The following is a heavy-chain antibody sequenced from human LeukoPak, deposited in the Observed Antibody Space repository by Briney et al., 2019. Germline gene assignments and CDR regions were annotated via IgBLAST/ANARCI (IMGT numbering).Heavy chain of an antibody. D-gene: IGHD5-24*01. CDR1: GFTFTSYA. Sequence: GGSLRLSCAASGFTFTSYAMHWVRQAPGKGLEWVAVISYDGSNKYYADSVKGRFTISRDNSKNTLYLQMNSLRVEDTAVYYCARDYNYAFNNWGRETRVPVPS. J-gene: IGHJ4*02. CDR2: ISYDGSNK. CDR3: ARDYNYAFNN. V-gene: IGHV3-30*04.